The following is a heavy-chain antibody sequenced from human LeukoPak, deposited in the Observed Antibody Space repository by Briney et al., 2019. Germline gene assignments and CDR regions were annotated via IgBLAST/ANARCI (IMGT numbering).Heavy chain of an antibody. CDR3: ARGRGYSYGQLDY. CDR2: ISSTSNTI. V-gene: IGHV3-48*01. D-gene: IGHD5-18*01. Sequence: GGSLRLSCAASGFTFSSYNMNWVRQAPGKGLEWISYISSTSNTIYYADSVKGRFTISRDNAKNSLYLQMNSLRAEDTAVYYCARGRGYSYGQLDYWGQGTLVTVSS. J-gene: IGHJ4*02. CDR1: GFTFSSYN.